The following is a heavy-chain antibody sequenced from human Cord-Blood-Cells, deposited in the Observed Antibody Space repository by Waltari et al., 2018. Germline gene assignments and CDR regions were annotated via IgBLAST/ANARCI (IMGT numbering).Heavy chain of an antibody. J-gene: IGHJ4*02. CDR2: IRSKANSYAT. D-gene: IGHD1-26*01. CDR3: TRLSGSYYSDY. CDR1: GFTFSGSA. V-gene: IGHV3-73*02. Sequence: EVRLVESGGGLVQPGGSLKLSCAASGFTFSGSAMHWVRQASGQGLEWVGRIRSKANSYATAYAASVKGRFTISRDDSKNTAYLQMNSLKTEDTAVYYCTRLSGSYYSDYWGQGTLVTVSS.